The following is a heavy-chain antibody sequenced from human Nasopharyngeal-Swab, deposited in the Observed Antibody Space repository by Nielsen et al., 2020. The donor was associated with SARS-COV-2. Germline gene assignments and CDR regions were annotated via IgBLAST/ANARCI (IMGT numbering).Heavy chain of an antibody. J-gene: IGHJ4*02. V-gene: IGHV3-23*01. CDR1: GFTFSDYA. CDR2: ITSRGDRT. D-gene: IGHD2-21*02. CDR3: ARFSRCDDDRPSDY. Sequence: GESLKISCTPSGFTFSDYAMNWVRLAPGKGLEWVASITSRGDRTYYGDSVKGRFTIFRENYKNTLYLQLNSLRAEDTARYYCARFSRCDDDRPSDYWGQGTLVTVSS.